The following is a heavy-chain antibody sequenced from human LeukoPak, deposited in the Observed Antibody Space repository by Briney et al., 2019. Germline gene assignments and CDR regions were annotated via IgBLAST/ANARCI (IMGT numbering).Heavy chain of an antibody. CDR2: IYPGDSDT. CDR1: GYSFTSYW. Sequence: GVSLKISCKGSGYSFTSYWSGWVRQIPGKGLEWMGIIYPGDSDTRYSPSFQGQVTISADKSISTAYLQWSSLKASDTAMYYCARSWFGGVILFDYWGQGTLVPVSS. CDR3: ARSWFGGVILFDY. V-gene: IGHV5-51*01. J-gene: IGHJ4*02. D-gene: IGHD3-16*01.